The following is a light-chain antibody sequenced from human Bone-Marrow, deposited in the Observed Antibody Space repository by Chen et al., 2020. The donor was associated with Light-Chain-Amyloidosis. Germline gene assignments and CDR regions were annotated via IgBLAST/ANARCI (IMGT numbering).Light chain of an antibody. J-gene: IGLJ2*01. CDR3: QSYDTALLSLI. CDR2: DSD. CDR1: RSNLGAGYD. V-gene: IGLV1-40*01. Sequence: QSVLKQPPSMSEAPGQRVTISCTGRRSNLGAGYDVPWYQQLPGTSPKLLIYDSDIRPSGVPDRVSASMSGTSASLSITGLQVADEADCYCQSYDTALLSLIFGGVTKLTV.